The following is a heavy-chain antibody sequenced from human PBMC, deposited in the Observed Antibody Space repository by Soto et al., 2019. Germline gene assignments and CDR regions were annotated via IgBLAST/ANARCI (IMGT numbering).Heavy chain of an antibody. Sequence: QVQLVQSGAEVKKPGSSVKVSCKASGGTFSSYAISWVRQAPGQGLEWMGGIIPIFGTANYAQKFQGRVTITADKATSTAYVELRSLGSEDRAVYYCAGPRRGVSTSFSYYYSGMDVWGQGPTVTVSS. J-gene: IGHJ6*02. CDR1: GGTFSSYA. V-gene: IGHV1-69*06. D-gene: IGHD2-2*01. CDR3: AGPRRGVSTSFSYYYSGMDV. CDR2: IIPIFGTA.